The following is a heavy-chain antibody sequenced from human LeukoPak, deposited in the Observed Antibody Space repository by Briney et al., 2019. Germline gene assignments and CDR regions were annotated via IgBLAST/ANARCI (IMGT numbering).Heavy chain of an antibody. CDR3: ASVRRANYYDSSGYSDY. J-gene: IGHJ4*02. Sequence: SETLSLTCTVSGDSISSGGYYWSWIRQHPGKGLEWIGYIYYSGSTYYNPSLKSRVTISVDTSKNQFSLKLSSVTAADTAVYYCASVRRANYYDSSGYSDYWGQGTLVTVSS. CDR2: IYYSGST. CDR1: GDSISSGGYY. V-gene: IGHV4-31*03. D-gene: IGHD3-22*01.